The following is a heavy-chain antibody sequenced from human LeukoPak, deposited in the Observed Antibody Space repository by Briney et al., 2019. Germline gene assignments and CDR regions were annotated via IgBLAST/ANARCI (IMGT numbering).Heavy chain of an antibody. V-gene: IGHV3-30*07. CDR3: AELGITMIGGV. J-gene: IGHJ6*04. CDR1: GFTFTDHS. Sequence: GGSLRLSCVASGFTFTDHSMHWVRQPPGKGLEWVAVASSDEMTTFYGDSVKGRFTISRDNAKNSLYLQMNSLRAEDTAVYYCAELGITMIGGVWGKGTTVTISS. CDR2: ASSDEMTT. D-gene: IGHD3-10*02.